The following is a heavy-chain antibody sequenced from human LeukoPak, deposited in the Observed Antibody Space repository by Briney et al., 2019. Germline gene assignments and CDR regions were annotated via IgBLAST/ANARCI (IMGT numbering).Heavy chain of an antibody. CDR2: ISAYNGNT. CDR1: GYTFTSYG. Sequence: ASVKVSCEASGYTFTSYGISWVRQAPGQGLEWMGWISAYNGNTNYAQKLQGRVTMTTDTSTSTAYMELRSLRSDDTAVYYCARDRGNYYDSSGYLHDAFDIWGQGTMVTVSS. V-gene: IGHV1-18*01. D-gene: IGHD3-22*01. J-gene: IGHJ3*02. CDR3: ARDRGNYYDSSGYLHDAFDI.